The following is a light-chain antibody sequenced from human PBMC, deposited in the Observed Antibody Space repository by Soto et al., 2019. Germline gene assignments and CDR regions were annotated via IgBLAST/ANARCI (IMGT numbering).Light chain of an antibody. V-gene: IGKV1-39*01. CDR1: QSISSY. CDR2: AAS. CDR3: QQSYSTPPCT. Sequence: DIQMTQSPSSLSASVGDRVTITCRASQSISSYLNWYQQKPGKAPKLLIYAASSLQSGVPSRFSGSGSGTDFPLTISSLQPEDFANYYCQQSYSTPPCTFGQGTKVEIK. J-gene: IGKJ1*01.